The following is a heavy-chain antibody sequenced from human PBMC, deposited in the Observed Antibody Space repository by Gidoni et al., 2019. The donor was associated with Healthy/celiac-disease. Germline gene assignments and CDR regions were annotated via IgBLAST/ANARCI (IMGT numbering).Heavy chain of an antibody. Sequence: QVQLVESGGGVVQPGRSLRLSCAASGFTFSSYGMHWVRQAPGKGLEWVAVISYDGSNKYYADSVKGRFTISRDNSKNTLYLQMNSLRAEDTAVYYCAKDGGYCSSTSCQTLYYYYGMDVWGQGTTVTVSS. D-gene: IGHD2-2*01. CDR2: ISYDGSNK. CDR3: AKDGGYCSSTSCQTLYYYYGMDV. CDR1: GFTFSSYG. J-gene: IGHJ6*02. V-gene: IGHV3-30*18.